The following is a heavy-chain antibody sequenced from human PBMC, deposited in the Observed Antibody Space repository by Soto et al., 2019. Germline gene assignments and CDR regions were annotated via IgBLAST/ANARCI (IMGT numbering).Heavy chain of an antibody. CDR2: IKTRGESGPT. D-gene: IGHD3-22*01. CDR3: FYYDTSGHSDY. Sequence: PGGSLRLSCVASGFIFNGAWMHWIRQAPGRGPEWVALIKTRGESGPTDYATPVQGRFTISRDDSKNTLYLQMDSLKTEDTAVYYCFYYDTSGHSDYWGQGTLVTVSS. CDR1: GFIFNGAW. J-gene: IGHJ4*02. V-gene: IGHV3-15*07.